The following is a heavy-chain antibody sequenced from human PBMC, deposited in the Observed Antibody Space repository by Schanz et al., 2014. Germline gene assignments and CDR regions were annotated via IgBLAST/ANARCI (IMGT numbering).Heavy chain of an antibody. D-gene: IGHD6-19*01. CDR1: GGTFSTYT. J-gene: IGHJ4*02. CDR2: MNPNSGNT. Sequence: QVQVVQSGAEVKKPGSSVKVSCKASGGTFSTYTISWVRQATGQGLEWMGWMNPNSGNTGYAQKLQGRVTMTTDTSTSTAYMELRSLRDDDTAVYYCARGGYSSGWYDRDIAHFDYWGQGTLVTVSS. V-gene: IGHV1-18*01. CDR3: ARGGYSSGWYDRDIAHFDY.